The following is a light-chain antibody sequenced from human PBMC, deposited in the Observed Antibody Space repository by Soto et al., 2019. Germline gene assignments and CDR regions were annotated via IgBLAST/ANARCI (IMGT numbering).Light chain of an antibody. CDR3: QQYNNLPLT. J-gene: IGKJ4*01. V-gene: IGKV1-33*01. Sequence: DIQMTQSPSSLSASVGDRVTITCQASQDISNSLNWYQQRPGKAPNLLIYDASNLETGVPSRFSGSGSGTHFTLTISSLQPEDIETYHCQQYNNLPLTLGGGPKVDIK. CDR1: QDISNS. CDR2: DAS.